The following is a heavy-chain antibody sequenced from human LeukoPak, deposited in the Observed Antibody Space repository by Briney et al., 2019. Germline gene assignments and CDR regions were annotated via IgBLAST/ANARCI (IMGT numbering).Heavy chain of an antibody. V-gene: IGHV3-33*01. CDR1: GYTFSRHG. Sequence: GGSLRLSCAASGYTFSRHGIHWVRQAPGKGLEWVAVVWYDGRNRDYVDSVKGRFTISKDNSNNMVFLRMDRLRAEDTAVYYCARLWGGNGYSGGSLNLWGQGTLVTVSS. J-gene: IGHJ5*02. CDR2: VWYDGRNR. CDR3: ARLWGGNGYSGGSLNL. D-gene: IGHD3-16*01.